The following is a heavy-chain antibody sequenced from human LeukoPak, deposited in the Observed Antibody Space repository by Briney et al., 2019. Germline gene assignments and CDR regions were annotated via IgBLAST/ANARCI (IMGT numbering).Heavy chain of an antibody. CDR2: ISAYNGNT. J-gene: IGHJ6*02. CDR1: GYTFTSYG. CDR3: ARDRQTTVTTLGYSYGMDV. Sequence: ASVKVSCKASGYTFTSYGISWVRQAPGQGLEWMGWISAYNGNTNYAQKLQGRVTMTTDTSTSTAYMELRSLRSDDTAVYYCARDRQTTVTTLGYSYGMDVWGQGTTVTVSS. V-gene: IGHV1-18*01. D-gene: IGHD4-17*01.